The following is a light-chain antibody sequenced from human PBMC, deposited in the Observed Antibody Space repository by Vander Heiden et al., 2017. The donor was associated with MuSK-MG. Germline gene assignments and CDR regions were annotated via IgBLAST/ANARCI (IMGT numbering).Light chain of an antibody. CDR3: SSYTSGNTVL. CDR1: SSDVGGYNY. J-gene: IGLJ2*01. V-gene: IGLV2-14*01. Sequence: QSALTQPASVSLSPGQSITISCTGTSSDVGGYNYVSWYQQHPGRAPKLMIYEVTNRPSGVSNRFSASKSGNTASLTISGLQAEDEADYYCSSYTSGNTVLFGGGTKLTVL. CDR2: EVT.